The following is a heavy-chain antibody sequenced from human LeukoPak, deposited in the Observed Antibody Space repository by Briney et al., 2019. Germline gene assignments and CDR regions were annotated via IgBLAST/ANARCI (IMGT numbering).Heavy chain of an antibody. CDR2: SKNKNNKAKSYTT. D-gene: IGHD2-15*01. J-gene: IGHJ4*02. CDR1: GFTFSDHD. Sequence: GGSLRLSCAASGFTFSDHDMDWVRHSPGKGLEWLGRSKNKNNKAKSYTTEYAASVQGRFTISRDDSQNSLKLQMYSLKTADTAIYYCTVWLEVVCYWGQGTVISV. CDR3: TVWLEVVCY. V-gene: IGHV3-72*01.